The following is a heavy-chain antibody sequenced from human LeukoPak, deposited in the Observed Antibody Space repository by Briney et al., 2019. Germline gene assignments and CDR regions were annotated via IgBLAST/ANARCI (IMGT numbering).Heavy chain of an antibody. CDR1: GGSISTYY. D-gene: IGHD5-12*01. Sequence: PSETLSLTCTVSGGSISTYYWSWIRQPPGKGLECIGYNYYSGSANYNPSLKSRVTISVDTSKNQFSLKLTSVTAADTAVYYCARSSGYDAYYFDYWGQGTLVTVSS. CDR3: ARSSGYDAYYFDY. CDR2: NYYSGSA. J-gene: IGHJ4*02. V-gene: IGHV4-59*08.